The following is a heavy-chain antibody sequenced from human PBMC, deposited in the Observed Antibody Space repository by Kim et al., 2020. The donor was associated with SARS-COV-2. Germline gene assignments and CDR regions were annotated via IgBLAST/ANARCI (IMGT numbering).Heavy chain of an antibody. D-gene: IGHD2-15*01. Sequence: SQTLSLTCAISGDSVSSNSAAWNWIRQSPSRGLEWLGRTYYRSKWYNDYAVSVKSRITINPDTSKNQFSLQLNSGTPEDTAVYYCARDRGYCSGGSCYPTAGFDPWGQGTLVTVSS. CDR3: ARDRGYCSGGSCYPTAGFDP. CDR2: TYYRSKWYN. V-gene: IGHV6-1*01. CDR1: GDSVSSNSAA. J-gene: IGHJ5*02.